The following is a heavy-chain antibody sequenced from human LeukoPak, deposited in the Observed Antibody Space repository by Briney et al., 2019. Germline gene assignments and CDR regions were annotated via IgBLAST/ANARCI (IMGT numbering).Heavy chain of an antibody. D-gene: IGHD2-21*02. CDR2: IKSKTDGGTT. CDR3: TTDAEDIVVVTADAFDI. J-gene: IGHJ3*02. CDR1: GFTFSNAW. V-gene: IGHV3-15*01. Sequence: PGGSLRLSCAASGFTFSNAWMSWVRQAPGKGLEWVGRIKSKTDGGTTDYAAPVKGRFTISRDDSKNTLYLQMNSLKTEDTAVYYCTTDAEDIVVVTADAFDIWGQGTMVTVSS.